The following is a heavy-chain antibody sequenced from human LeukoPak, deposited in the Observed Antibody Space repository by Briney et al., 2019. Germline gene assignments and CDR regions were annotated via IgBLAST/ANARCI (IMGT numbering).Heavy chain of an antibody. J-gene: IGHJ4*02. Sequence: PGGSLRLSCAASRFTVSSNYMSWVRQAPGKGLEWVSVIYSGNSTYYADSVRGRFTISRDNSKNTLYLQMYSLRVEDTAVYFCARGYLEDYWGQGTLVTVSS. V-gene: IGHV3-66*01. CDR1: RFTVSSNY. CDR3: ARGYLEDY. D-gene: IGHD3-10*01. CDR2: IYSGNST.